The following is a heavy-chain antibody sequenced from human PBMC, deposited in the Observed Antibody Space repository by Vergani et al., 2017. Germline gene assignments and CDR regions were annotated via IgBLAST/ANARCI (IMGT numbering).Heavy chain of an antibody. V-gene: IGHV4-31*03. D-gene: IGHD1-14*01. Sequence: QVQLQESGPGLVKPSQTLSLTCTVSGGSISSGGYYWSWIRQHPGKGLEWIGYIYYSGSTYYNPSLKSRVTISVDTSKNQFSLKLSSVTAADTAVYYCARVRHHDYYYYYYMDVWGKGTTVTVSS. CDR3: ARVRHHDYYYYYYMDV. CDR2: IYYSGST. CDR1: GGSISSGGYY. J-gene: IGHJ6*03.